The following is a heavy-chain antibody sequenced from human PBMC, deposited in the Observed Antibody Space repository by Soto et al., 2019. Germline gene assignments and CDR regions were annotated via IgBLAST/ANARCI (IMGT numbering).Heavy chain of an antibody. CDR3: ARDRTVTHYYYYYYMDV. D-gene: IGHD4-4*01. J-gene: IGHJ6*03. CDR1: GYTFTSYG. V-gene: IGHV1-18*01. CDR2: ISSYNGNT. Sequence: ASVKVSCKASGYTFTSYGISWVRQAPGQGLEWMGWISSYNGNTNYAQKLQGRVTMTTDTSTSTAYMELRSLRSDDTAVYYCARDRTVTHYYYYYYMDVWGKGTTGTVSS.